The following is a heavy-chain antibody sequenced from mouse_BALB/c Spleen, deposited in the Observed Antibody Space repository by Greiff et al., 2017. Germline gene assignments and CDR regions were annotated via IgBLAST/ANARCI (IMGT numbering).Heavy chain of an antibody. CDR1: GYSITSDYA. Sequence: DVKLQESGPGLVKPSQSLSLTCTVTGYSITSDYAWNWIRQFPGNKLEWMGYISYSGSTSYNPSLKSRISITRDTSKNQFFLQLNSVTTEDTATYYCARAGTGFYYAMDYWGQGTSVTVSS. J-gene: IGHJ4*01. CDR2: ISYSGST. D-gene: IGHD4-1*01. CDR3: ARAGTGFYYAMDY. V-gene: IGHV3-2*02.